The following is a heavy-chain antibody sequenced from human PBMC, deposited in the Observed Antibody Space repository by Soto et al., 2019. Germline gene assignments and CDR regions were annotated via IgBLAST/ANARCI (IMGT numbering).Heavy chain of an antibody. V-gene: IGHV1-3*01. Sequence: ASVKVSCKASGYLFTTYAIHWVRQAPGQTPEWMGWINAGNGNTKFTEKFHRRVTITRDTSASTAYMDLSSLRSEDTAVYYCARGIATGQLDPWGQGTLVTVSS. CDR1: GYLFTTYA. J-gene: IGHJ5*02. CDR3: ARGIATGQLDP. CDR2: INAGNGNT. D-gene: IGHD2-15*01.